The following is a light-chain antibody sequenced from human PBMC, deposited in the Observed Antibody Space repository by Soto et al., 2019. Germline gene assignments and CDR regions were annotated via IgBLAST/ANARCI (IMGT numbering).Light chain of an antibody. J-gene: IGLJ1*01. Sequence: QSVLTQPPSVSGAPGQRVTISCTGSSSNIGAGYDVHWYQQLPGTAPKLLMYGNSNRPSGVPDRFSGSKSGTSASLAITGLQAEDEADYYCQSYDSSLSGYDFGIGTKLTVL. V-gene: IGLV1-40*01. CDR3: QSYDSSLSGYD. CDR2: GNS. CDR1: SSNIGAGYD.